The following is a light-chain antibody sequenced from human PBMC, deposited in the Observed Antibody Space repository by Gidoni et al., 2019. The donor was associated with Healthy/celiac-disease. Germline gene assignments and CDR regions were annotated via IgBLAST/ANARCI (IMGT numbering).Light chain of an antibody. V-gene: IGKV2-28*01. J-gene: IGKJ2*02. CDR3: MQALRCT. CDR1: QSLLHSNGYNY. CDR2: LGS. Sequence: DIVMTQSPLSLPVTPGEPASISCRSSQSLLHSNGYNYLDWYLQKPGQSPQLLIYLGSNRASGVPDRFSGSGSGTDFTLKISRVEAEDVGVYYCMQALRCTFXQXTKLEIK.